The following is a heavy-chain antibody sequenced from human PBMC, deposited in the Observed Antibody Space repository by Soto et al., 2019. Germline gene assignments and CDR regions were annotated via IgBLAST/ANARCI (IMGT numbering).Heavy chain of an antibody. J-gene: IGHJ6*02. CDR2: IYYSGST. D-gene: IGHD2-2*02. Sequence: SEALAVTCTFSVGSISSYYWSWIRQPPGKGLEWIGYIYYSGSTNYNPSLKSRVTISVDTSKNQFSLKLSSVTAADKAVYYCARRPSIYYGMDVWGQGTTVTVSS. CDR3: ARRPSIYYGMDV. V-gene: IGHV4-59*01. CDR1: VGSISSYY.